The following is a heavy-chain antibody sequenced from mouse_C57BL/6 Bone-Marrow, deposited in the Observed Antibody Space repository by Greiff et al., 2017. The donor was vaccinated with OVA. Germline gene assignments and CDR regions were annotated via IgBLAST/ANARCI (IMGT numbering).Heavy chain of an antibody. CDR2: IYPGDGDT. Sequence: QVQLQQSGPELVKPGASVKISCKASGYAFSSSWMNWVKQRPGKGLEWIGRIYPGDGDTNYNGKFKGKATLTADKSSSTAYMQLSSLTSEDSAVYFCAREDSSGYVNWGQGTTLTVSS. V-gene: IGHV1-82*01. CDR3: AREDSSGYVN. D-gene: IGHD3-2*02. J-gene: IGHJ2*01. CDR1: GYAFSSSW.